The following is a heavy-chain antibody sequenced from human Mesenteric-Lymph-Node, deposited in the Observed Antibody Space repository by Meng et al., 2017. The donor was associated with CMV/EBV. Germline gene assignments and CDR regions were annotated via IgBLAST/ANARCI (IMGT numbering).Heavy chain of an antibody. CDR3: ARGARKGYCSGSSCYSTSPFDY. V-gene: IGHV1-8*02. CDR2: MNPNSGNT. CDR1: GYTFTDYY. Sequence: ASVKVSCKASGYTFTDYYIHWVRQAPGQGLEWMGWMNPNSGNTGYAQKFQGRVTMTRNTSINTAYMELSSLRSEDMAVYYCARGARKGYCSGSSCYSTSPFDYWGQGTLVTVSS. D-gene: IGHD2-15*01. J-gene: IGHJ4*02.